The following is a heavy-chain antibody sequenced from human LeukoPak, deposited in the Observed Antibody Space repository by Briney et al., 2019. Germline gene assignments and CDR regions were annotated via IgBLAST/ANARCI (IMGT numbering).Heavy chain of an antibody. CDR1: DEVITSNNW. J-gene: IGHJ5*02. D-gene: IGHD1-26*01. CDR2: IFHSGTT. Sequence: SETLSLTCTVSDEVITSNNWWSWVRQSPGKGLGWIGEIFHSGTTRYKASLESRVTMLLDKSKNQFSLRLNSVTAADTAVYFCARLRLSGGSFSVGWFDPWGQGIQVTVSS. CDR3: ARLRLSGGSFSVGWFDP. V-gene: IGHV4-4*02.